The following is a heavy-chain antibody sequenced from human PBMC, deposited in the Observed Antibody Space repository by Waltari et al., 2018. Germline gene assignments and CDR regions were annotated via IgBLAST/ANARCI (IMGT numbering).Heavy chain of an antibody. D-gene: IGHD3-10*01. CDR1: GLSHSSYG. V-gene: IGHV3-33*06. CDR2: IWFDGGQT. J-gene: IGHJ4*02. CDR3: AKDAFGNTYVDH. Sequence: QAQLVESGGGVVQPGMSLRLSCTGTGLSHSSYGMHWVRQAPGKGLEWVALIWFDGGQTYYADSVRGRFTISRDNSKNTLYLDMNSLKLNDTAIYYCAKDAFGNTYVDHWGQGTLVTVAS.